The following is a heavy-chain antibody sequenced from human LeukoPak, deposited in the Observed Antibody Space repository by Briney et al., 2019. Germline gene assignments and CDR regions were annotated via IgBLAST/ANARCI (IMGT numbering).Heavy chain of an antibody. CDR1: GFTFSDYS. Sequence: GASVKVSCKASGFTFSDYSMHWGRQRQAPGQGLDWMVWITLNSGDTNYEQRFQGRVTLTRDTSINTVYMEMNTLTSDDTAVYYCARDRGSTWWGGSDYWGQGTLVTVSS. CDR2: ITLNSGDT. D-gene: IGHD6-13*01. V-gene: IGHV1-2*02. CDR3: ARDRGSTWWGGSDY. J-gene: IGHJ4*02.